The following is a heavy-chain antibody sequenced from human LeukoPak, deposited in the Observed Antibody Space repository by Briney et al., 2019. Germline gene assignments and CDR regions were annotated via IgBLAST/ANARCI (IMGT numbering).Heavy chain of an antibody. D-gene: IGHD3-3*01. CDR3: ARSEVSLFGVAPNWFDP. CDR1: GGSISSGDYS. Sequence: SETLSLTCTVSGGSISSGDYSWNWIRQHPGEGPEWIGYIHKSGNTYYNASLESRVTISIGTSKNLFSLKMSSVTASDTAVYYCARSEVSLFGVAPNWFDPWGQGTLVTVSS. CDR2: IHKSGNT. V-gene: IGHV4-31*03. J-gene: IGHJ5*02.